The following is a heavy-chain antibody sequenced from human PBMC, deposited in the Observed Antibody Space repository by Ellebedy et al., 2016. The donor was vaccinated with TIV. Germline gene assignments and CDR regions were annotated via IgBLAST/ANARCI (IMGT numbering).Heavy chain of an antibody. CDR3: ARDETSGNWFDP. J-gene: IGHJ5*02. CDR1: GGTFSSYA. V-gene: IGHV1-69*13. D-gene: IGHD3-3*01. Sequence: SVKVSXXASGGTFSSYAISWVRQAPGQGLEWMGGIIPIFGTANYAQKFQGRVTITADESTSTAYMELSSLRSEDTAVYYCARDETSGNWFDPWGQGTLVTVSS. CDR2: IIPIFGTA.